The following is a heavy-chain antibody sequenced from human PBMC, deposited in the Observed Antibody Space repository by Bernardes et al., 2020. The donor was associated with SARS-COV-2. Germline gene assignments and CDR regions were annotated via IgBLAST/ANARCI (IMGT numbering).Heavy chain of an antibody. CDR1: GYTFTSYD. J-gene: IGHJ5*02. CDR3: ARVKFGVVVAAKGRGSINWFDP. CDR2: MNPNSGNT. D-gene: IGHD2-15*01. V-gene: IGHV1-8*01. Sequence: ASVKVSCKASGYTFTSYDINWVRQATGQGLEWMGWMNPNSGNTGYAQKFQGRVTMTRNTSISTAYMELSSLRSEDTAVYYCARVKFGVVVAAKGRGSINWFDPWGQGTLVTVSS.